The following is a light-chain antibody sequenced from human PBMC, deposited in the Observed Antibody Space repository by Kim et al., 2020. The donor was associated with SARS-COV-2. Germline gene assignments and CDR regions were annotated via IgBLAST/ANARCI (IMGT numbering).Light chain of an antibody. V-gene: IGLV2-14*01. Sequence: QSALAQPASVSGSPGQSITISCTGTSSDVGTYDYVSWYQQHPGKAPKLMIYDVSKWPSGVSDRFSGSKSGNTASLTISGLQAEDEADYYCSSYTSSSTVIFGGGTQLTVL. CDR3: SSYTSSSTVI. CDR2: DVS. CDR1: SSDVGTYDY. J-gene: IGLJ2*01.